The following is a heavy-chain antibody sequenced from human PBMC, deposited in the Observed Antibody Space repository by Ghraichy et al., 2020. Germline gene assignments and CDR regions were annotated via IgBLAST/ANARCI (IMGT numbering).Heavy chain of an antibody. CDR2: NTVSGGRT. Sequence: RGSLRLSCAASGFTFNNYAMSWVRQAPGKGLEWVSLNTVSGGRTSYADSVKGRFTLSLDPSKTTMYLQMNSLRAEDSAIYYCAKTTAVHYYYGLDVWGQGTTVIVSS. V-gene: IGHV3-23*01. CDR3: AKTTAVHYYYGLDV. CDR1: GFTFNNYA. J-gene: IGHJ6*02. D-gene: IGHD2-2*01.